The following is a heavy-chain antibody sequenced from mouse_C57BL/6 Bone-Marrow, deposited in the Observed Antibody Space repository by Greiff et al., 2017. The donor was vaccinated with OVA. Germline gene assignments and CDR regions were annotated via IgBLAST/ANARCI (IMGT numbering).Heavy chain of an antibody. D-gene: IGHD1-1*01. CDR1: GYTFTSYW. CDR3: ARSKGGYYGKMDY. J-gene: IGHJ4*01. CDR2: IDPSDSYT. Sequence: QVQLQQPGAELVMPGASVKLSCKASGYTFTSYWMHWVKQRPGQGLEWIGEIDPSDSYTNYNQKFKGKSTLTVDKSSSTAYMQLSSLTSEDSAVYYCARSKGGYYGKMDYWGQGTSVTVSS. V-gene: IGHV1-69*01.